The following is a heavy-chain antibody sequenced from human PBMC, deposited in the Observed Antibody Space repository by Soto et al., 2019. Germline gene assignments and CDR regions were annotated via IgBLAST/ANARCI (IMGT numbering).Heavy chain of an antibody. J-gene: IGHJ3*02. CDR3: AKDPSHTIDI. V-gene: IGHV3-33*06. D-gene: IGHD2-2*01. CDR1: GLTFSNHG. Sequence: QVLLVESGGGVVQPGRSLRLSCAASGLTFSNHGFHWVRQAPGKGLEWVAAMWGNGFNKYYSDSVKGRFTVSRDNSKNTVYLQMDGLRAVDTAVYYCAKDPSHTIDIWGQGTMVTVS. CDR2: MWGNGFNK.